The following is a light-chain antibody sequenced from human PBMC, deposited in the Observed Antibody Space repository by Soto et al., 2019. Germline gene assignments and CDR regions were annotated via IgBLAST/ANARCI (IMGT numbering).Light chain of an antibody. CDR1: SSDVGGYTS. V-gene: IGLV2-14*01. CDR2: EVS. Sequence: QSALTQPASVSGSPGQSITISCTGTSSDVGGYTSVCWHQQHPGKVPKLIIYEVSKRPSGVSGRFSASKSGNRASLTISGLQADDEADYYCSSITSKNTWVFGGRTKLTVL. J-gene: IGLJ3*02. CDR3: SSITSKNTWV.